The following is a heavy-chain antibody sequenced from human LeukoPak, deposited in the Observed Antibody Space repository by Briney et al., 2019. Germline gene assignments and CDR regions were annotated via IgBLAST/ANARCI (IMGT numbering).Heavy chain of an antibody. V-gene: IGHV1-18*01. D-gene: IGHD3-22*01. Sequence: ASVKVSCKASGYTFTSYGISWVRQAPGQGLEWMGWISAYNGNTNYAQKLQGRVTMTTDTSTSTVYMELRSLRSDDTAVYYCARIRHDSSGYDWFDPWGQGTLVTVSS. J-gene: IGHJ5*02. CDR1: GYTFTSYG. CDR2: ISAYNGNT. CDR3: ARIRHDSSGYDWFDP.